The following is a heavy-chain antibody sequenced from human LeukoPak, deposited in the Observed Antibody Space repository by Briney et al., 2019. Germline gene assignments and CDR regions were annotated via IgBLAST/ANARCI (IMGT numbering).Heavy chain of an antibody. Sequence: SETLSLTCAVYGGSFSGYYWSWMRQPPGKGLEWIGEINHSGSTNYNPSLKSRVTISVDTSKNQFSLKLSSVTAADTAVYYCARPRACSGGSCYSGGWFDPWGQGTLVTVSS. D-gene: IGHD2-15*01. CDR2: INHSGST. CDR1: GGSFSGYY. V-gene: IGHV4-34*01. CDR3: ARPRACSGGSCYSGGWFDP. J-gene: IGHJ5*02.